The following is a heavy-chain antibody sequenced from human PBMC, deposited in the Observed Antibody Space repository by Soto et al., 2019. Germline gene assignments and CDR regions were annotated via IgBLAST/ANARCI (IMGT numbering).Heavy chain of an antibody. CDR3: ARGREDGYSSSWYGLDY. CDR2: IIPILGIA. D-gene: IGHD6-13*01. J-gene: IGHJ4*02. CDR1: GGTFSSYT. Sequence: QVQLVQSGAEVKKPGSSVKVSCKASGGTFSSYTISWVRQAPGQGLEWMGRIIPILGIANYAQKFQGRVTITADKSTSTAYRELSSLRSEDTAVYYCARGREDGYSSSWYGLDYWGQGTLVTVSS. V-gene: IGHV1-69*02.